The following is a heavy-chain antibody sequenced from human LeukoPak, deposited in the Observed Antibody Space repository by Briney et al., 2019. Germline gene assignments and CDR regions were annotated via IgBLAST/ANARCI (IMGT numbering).Heavy chain of an antibody. CDR2: ISGSGGST. CDR1: GFTFNSYA. Sequence: PGGSLRLSCAASGFTFNSYAMSWVRQAPGKGLEWVSAISGSGGSTYYADSVKGRFTISRDNSKNTLYLQMNSLRAEDTAVYYCAKDGKYYDFWSGYYSRSYYYYMDVWGKGTTVTVSS. D-gene: IGHD3-3*01. V-gene: IGHV3-23*01. CDR3: AKDGKYYDFWSGYYSRSYYYYMDV. J-gene: IGHJ6*03.